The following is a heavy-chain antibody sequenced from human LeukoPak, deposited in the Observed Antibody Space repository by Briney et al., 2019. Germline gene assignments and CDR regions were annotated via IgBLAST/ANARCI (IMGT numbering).Heavy chain of an antibody. CDR2: ISYDGSNK. CDR3: ANAHSRIAAAGSFDY. CDR1: GFTFSSYG. V-gene: IGHV3-30*18. J-gene: IGHJ4*02. D-gene: IGHD6-13*01. Sequence: PGGSLRLSCAASGFTFSSYGMHWARQAPGKGLEWVAVISYDGSNKYYADSVKGRFTISRDNSKNTLYLQMNSLRAEDTAVYYCANAHSRIAAAGSFDYWGQGTLVTVSS.